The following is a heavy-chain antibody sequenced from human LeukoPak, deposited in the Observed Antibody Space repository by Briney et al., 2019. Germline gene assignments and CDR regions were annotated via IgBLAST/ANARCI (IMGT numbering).Heavy chain of an antibody. D-gene: IGHD3-3*01. CDR1: GFTFSSYG. CDR2: IKQDGSEK. V-gene: IGHV3-7*01. Sequence: GGSLRLSCAASGFTFSSYGMHWVRQAPGKGLEWVANIKQDGSEKYYVDSVKGRFTISRDNAKNSLYLQMNSLRAEDTAVYYCARDFDWFDPWGQGTLVTVSS. J-gene: IGHJ5*02. CDR3: ARDFDWFDP.